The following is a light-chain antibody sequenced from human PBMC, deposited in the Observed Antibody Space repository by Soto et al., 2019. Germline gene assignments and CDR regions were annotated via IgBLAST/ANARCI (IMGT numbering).Light chain of an antibody. Sequence: EIVLTQSPGTLSLFAGERATLSCRATQSVSSNYLAWYQQKPGQAPRLLIYIASRRATGIPDRFSGSGSGTDFTLTISRLEPEDFAVYYCQQYGSSPWTFGQGTQVEIK. V-gene: IGKV3-20*01. CDR1: QSVSSNY. CDR3: QQYGSSPWT. J-gene: IGKJ1*01. CDR2: IAS.